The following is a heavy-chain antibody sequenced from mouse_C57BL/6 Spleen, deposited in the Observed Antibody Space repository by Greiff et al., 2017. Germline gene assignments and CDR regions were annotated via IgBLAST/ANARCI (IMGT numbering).Heavy chain of an antibody. Sequence: QVQLKESGAELMKPGASVKLSCKATGYTFTGYWIEWVKQRPGHGLEWIGEILPGSGSTNYNEKFKGKATFTADTSSNTAYMQLSSLTTEDAASYYCAGGNYGYDGFAYWGQGTLVTVSA. D-gene: IGHD2-2*01. CDR3: AGGNYGYDGFAY. V-gene: IGHV1-9*01. CDR1: GYTFTGYW. J-gene: IGHJ3*01. CDR2: ILPGSGST.